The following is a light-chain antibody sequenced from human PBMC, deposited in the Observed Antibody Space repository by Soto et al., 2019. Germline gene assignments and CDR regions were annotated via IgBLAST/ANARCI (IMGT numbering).Light chain of an antibody. CDR1: QSVSSN. Sequence: EIVMTQSPATLSVSPGERATLSCRASQSVSSNLAWYQQKPGQAPRLLIYGASTRATGIPARFSCSGSGTEFTLTISSLQSEYFAVYDCQQYNNWPPFTFGPGTKVDI. V-gene: IGKV3-15*01. CDR3: QQYNNWPPFT. CDR2: GAS. J-gene: IGKJ3*01.